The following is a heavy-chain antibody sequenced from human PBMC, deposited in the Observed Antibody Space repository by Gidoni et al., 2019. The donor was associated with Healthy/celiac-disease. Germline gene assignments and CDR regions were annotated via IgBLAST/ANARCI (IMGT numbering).Heavy chain of an antibody. CDR3: AKDGGSGYLTYYFDY. CDR2: ISGSGGST. CDR1: GFPFSSYA. Sequence: EVQLLESGGGLVQPGGSLRLSCAASGFPFSSYAMRWVRQAPGKGLEWVSAISGSGGSTYYEDSVKGRFTISRDNSKNTLYLQMNSLRAEDTAVYYCAKDGGSGYLTYYFDYWGQGTLVTVSS. D-gene: IGHD3-22*01. V-gene: IGHV3-23*01. J-gene: IGHJ4*02.